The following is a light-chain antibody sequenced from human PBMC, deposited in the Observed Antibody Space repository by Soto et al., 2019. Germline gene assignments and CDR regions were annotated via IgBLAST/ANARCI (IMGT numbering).Light chain of an antibody. Sequence: DIVMTQSPDSLAVSLGERATINCKSSQSVLYSSTNNNYLAWHQQKPGQPPKLLIYWASTLESGVPDRFSGSGSGTDFTLTISSLQAEDVAVYYCQQYYSIPPSFGGGTKVEIK. J-gene: IGKJ4*01. CDR1: QSVLYSSTNNNY. CDR3: QQYYSIPPS. CDR2: WAS. V-gene: IGKV4-1*01.